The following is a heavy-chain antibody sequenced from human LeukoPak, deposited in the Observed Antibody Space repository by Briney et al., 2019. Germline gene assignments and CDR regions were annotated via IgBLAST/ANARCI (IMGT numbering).Heavy chain of an antibody. V-gene: IGHV3-48*01. D-gene: IGHD3-10*01. CDR1: GFTFSSYA. CDR3: ARDTHFYGSGSPAFDI. Sequence: GGSLRLSCEASGFTFSSYAMNWVRQASGKGLEWVSYISSSSATIHYADSVKGRFTTSRDKAKNSLYLQMNSLRAEDTALYYCARDTHFYGSGSPAFDIWGQGTMVTVSS. CDR2: ISSSSATI. J-gene: IGHJ3*02.